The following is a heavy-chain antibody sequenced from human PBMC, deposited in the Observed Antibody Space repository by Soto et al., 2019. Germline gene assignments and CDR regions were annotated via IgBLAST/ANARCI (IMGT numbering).Heavy chain of an antibody. J-gene: IGHJ5*02. CDR3: ARRPPYYYGSGSYGSDP. CDR1: GGSISSGGYS. V-gene: IGHV4-30-2*01. D-gene: IGHD3-10*01. Sequence: QLQLQEYGSGLVKPSQTLSLTCAVSGGSISSGGYSWSWIRQPPGKGLECIGYIYHSGSTYYNPSFKSRVTLSVDRSKTQYSRKLSSVTAADTAVYSVARRPPYYYGSGSYGSDPWGQGTLVTVSS. CDR2: IYHSGST.